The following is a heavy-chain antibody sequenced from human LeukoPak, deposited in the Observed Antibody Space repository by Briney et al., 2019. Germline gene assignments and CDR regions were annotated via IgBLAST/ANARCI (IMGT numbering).Heavy chain of an antibody. V-gene: IGHV4-34*01. Sequence: PSETLSLTCAVYGGSFNGYYWSWLRQPPGKGLEWMGEINHSGSTNYNPSLKSRVTISVNTSNNQYSLTQSSVTAADTAVSFCARGRPPRRVTMIVVVMCAFDIWGQGKMVTVSS. CDR3: ARGRPPRRVTMIVVVMCAFDI. CDR1: GGSFNGYY. D-gene: IGHD3-22*01. CDR2: INHSGST. J-gene: IGHJ3*02.